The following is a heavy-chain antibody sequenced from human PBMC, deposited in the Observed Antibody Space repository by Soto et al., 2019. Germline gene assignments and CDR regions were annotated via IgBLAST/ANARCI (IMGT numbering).Heavy chain of an antibody. V-gene: IGHV3-21*01. Sequence: GGSLRLSCAASGFTFSNYSMNWVRQAPGKGLEWVSSISSSNSYIYYADSLKGRFTISRDNAKNSLYLQMHSLRAEDTAVYYCARGLYYYDTSGYDYWGQGTLVTVSS. CDR3: ARGLYYYDTSGYDY. D-gene: IGHD3-22*01. CDR1: GFTFSNYS. CDR2: ISSSNSYI. J-gene: IGHJ4*02.